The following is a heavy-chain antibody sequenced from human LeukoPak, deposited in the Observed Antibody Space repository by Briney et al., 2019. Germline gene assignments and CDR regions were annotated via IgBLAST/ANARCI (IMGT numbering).Heavy chain of an antibody. V-gene: IGHV3-23*01. CDR3: AKDCSPYSSSWYGYYYYGMDV. Sequence: GGSLRLSCAASGFTFSSYAMSWVRQAPGKGLEWVSAISGSGGSTYYADSVKGRFTNSRDNSKNTLYLQMNSLRAEDTAVYYCAKDCSPYSSSWYGYYYYGMDVWGQGTTVTVSS. CDR1: GFTFSSYA. D-gene: IGHD6-13*01. CDR2: ISGSGGST. J-gene: IGHJ6*02.